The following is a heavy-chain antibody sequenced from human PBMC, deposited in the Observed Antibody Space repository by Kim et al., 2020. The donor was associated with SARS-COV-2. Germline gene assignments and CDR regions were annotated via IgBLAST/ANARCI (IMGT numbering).Heavy chain of an antibody. D-gene: IGHD3-10*01. CDR2: ISWNSGSI. CDR1: GFTFDDYA. J-gene: IGHJ5*02. CDR3: AKEGWFGELLSSNWFDP. V-gene: IGHV3-9*01. Sequence: GGSLRLSCAASGFTFDDYAMHWVRQAPGKGLEWVSGISWNSGSIGYADSVKGRFTISRDNAKNSLYLQMNSLRAEDTALYYCAKEGWFGELLSSNWFDPWGQGTLVTVSS.